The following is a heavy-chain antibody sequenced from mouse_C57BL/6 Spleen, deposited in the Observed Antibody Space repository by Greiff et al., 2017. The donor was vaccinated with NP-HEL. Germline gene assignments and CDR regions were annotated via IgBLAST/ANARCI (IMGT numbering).Heavy chain of an antibody. CDR1: GFNIKDYY. CDR2: IDPEDGET. V-gene: IGHV14-2*01. Sequence: EVQLQQSGAELVKPGASVKLSCTASGFNIKDYYMHWVKQRTEQGLEWIGRIDPEDGETKYAPKFPGKATITADTSSNTAYLQLSSLTSEDTAVYYCACNSWFAYWGQGTLVTVSA. CDR3: ACNSWFAY. J-gene: IGHJ3*01. D-gene: IGHD2-1*01.